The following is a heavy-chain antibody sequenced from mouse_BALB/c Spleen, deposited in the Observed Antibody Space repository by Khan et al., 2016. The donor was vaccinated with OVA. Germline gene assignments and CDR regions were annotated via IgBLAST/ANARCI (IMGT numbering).Heavy chain of an antibody. CDR3: ARTEIHYYGSYTLDY. Sequence: VQLQQSGAELVKPGASVKLSCTTSGFNIKDTYIHWVKQRPEQGLEWVGRIDPATGNIKYDPKFQGKATITADTSSNTAYLHLSSLTSEDTAVYYWARTEIHYYGSYTLDYWGQGTSVTVSS. V-gene: IGHV14-3*02. D-gene: IGHD1-2*01. J-gene: IGHJ4*01. CDR2: IDPATGNI. CDR1: GFNIKDTY.